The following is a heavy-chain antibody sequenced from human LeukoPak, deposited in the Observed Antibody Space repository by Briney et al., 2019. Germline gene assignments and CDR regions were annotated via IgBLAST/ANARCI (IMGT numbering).Heavy chain of an antibody. CDR3: ARDLELRMVTFGGVIPSD. CDR2: ISAYNGNT. Sequence: EASVKVSCKASGYTFTSYGISWVRQAPGQGLEWMGRISAYNGNTNYAQKLQGRVTMTTDTSTSTAYMELRSLRSDDTAVYYCARDLELRMVTFGGVIPSDWGQGTLVTVSS. CDR1: GYTFTSYG. D-gene: IGHD3-16*02. J-gene: IGHJ4*02. V-gene: IGHV1-18*01.